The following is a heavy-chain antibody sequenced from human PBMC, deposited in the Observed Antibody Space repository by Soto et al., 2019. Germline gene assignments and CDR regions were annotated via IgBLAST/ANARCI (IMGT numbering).Heavy chain of an antibody. J-gene: IGHJ4*02. CDR1: GFTFSSYA. V-gene: IGHV3-23*01. D-gene: IGHD2-2*01. Sequence: QLLESGGGLVQPGGSLRLSCAASGFTFSSYAMNWVRQAPGKGLECVSTIDYTGGYSYYADSVKGRFTISRDNSQNTLELQMNSLRAEETAIYYCAKVPHRPYCSSVSCTFYYWGEGTLVTVSS. CDR2: IDYTGGYS. CDR3: AKVPHRPYCSSVSCTFYY.